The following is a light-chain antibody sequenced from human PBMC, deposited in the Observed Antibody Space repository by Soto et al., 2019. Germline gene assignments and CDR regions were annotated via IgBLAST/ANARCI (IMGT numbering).Light chain of an antibody. CDR3: QQYNNWPTLT. J-gene: IGKJ5*01. Sequence: EIVMTQSPATLSVSPGERATLSCRASQSVSRNLAWYQQKPGQAPRLLIYGASTRANGIPARFSGSGSGTELTLTISSLQSEDFAVYYCQQYNNWPTLTFGQGTRLEI. V-gene: IGKV3D-15*01. CDR2: GAS. CDR1: QSVSRN.